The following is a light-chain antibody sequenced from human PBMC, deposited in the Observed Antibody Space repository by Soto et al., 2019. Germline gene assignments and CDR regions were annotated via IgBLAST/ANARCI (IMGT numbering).Light chain of an antibody. CDR2: TVS. J-gene: IGKJ2*01. CDR3: QQESTYPYT. CDR1: QAITND. V-gene: IGKV1-6*01. Sequence: AVQMTQSPSSLSASVGDRVTITCRASQAITNDLSWYQQKPGKAPNLLIYTVSTLQNGVPSRFSGSRSGSDFTLTISSLQPEDFFATYYCQQESTYPYTFGQGTRLEIK.